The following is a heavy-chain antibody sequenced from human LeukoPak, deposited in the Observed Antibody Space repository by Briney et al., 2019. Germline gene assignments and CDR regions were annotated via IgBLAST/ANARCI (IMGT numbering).Heavy chain of an antibody. CDR2: INPNSGGT. CDR1: GYTFTGYY. V-gene: IGHV1-2*04. D-gene: IGHD6-19*01. Sequence: GASVKVSCKASGYTFTGYYMHWVRQAPGQGLEWMGWINPNSGGTNYAQKFQGWVTMTRDTSISTAYMELSRLRSDDTAVYYCARDMGYSSGWPDAFDIWGQGTMVTVSS. CDR3: ARDMGYSSGWPDAFDI. J-gene: IGHJ3*02.